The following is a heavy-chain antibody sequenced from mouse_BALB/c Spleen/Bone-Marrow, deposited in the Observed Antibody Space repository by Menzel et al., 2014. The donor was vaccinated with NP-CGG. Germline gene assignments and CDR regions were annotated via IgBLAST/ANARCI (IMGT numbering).Heavy chain of an antibody. V-gene: IGHV1-7*01. CDR1: GYTFTSYW. Sequence: VQLRQSGAELAKPGASLKMSCKASGYTFTSYWMHWVKQRPGQGLEWIGYINPSTDYTEYNQKFKDKATLTADKSSSTAFMQLSSLTSEDSAVYYCARRAYGGSYGFAYWGQGTLVTVSA. J-gene: IGHJ3*01. CDR3: ARRAYGGSYGFAY. D-gene: IGHD1-1*01. CDR2: INPSTDYT.